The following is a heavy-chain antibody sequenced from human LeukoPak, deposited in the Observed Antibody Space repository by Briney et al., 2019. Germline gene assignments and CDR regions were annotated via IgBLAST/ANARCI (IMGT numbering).Heavy chain of an antibody. CDR3: ARSSGLTYYDTNDAFDI. CDR1: GFTFSGYT. V-gene: IGHV3-21*01. J-gene: IGHJ3*02. CDR2: ISSVSSIM. Sequence: GGSLRLSCAASGFTFSGYTMNWVRQAPGKGLEWVSCISSVSSIMYYADSLKGRFTISRDNAKDSLYLQMNSLRAEDTAVYYCARSSGLTYYDTNDAFDIWGQGTMVTVSS. D-gene: IGHD3-22*01.